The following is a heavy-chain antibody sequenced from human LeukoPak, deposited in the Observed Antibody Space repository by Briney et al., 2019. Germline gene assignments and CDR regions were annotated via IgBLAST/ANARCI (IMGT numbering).Heavy chain of an antibody. CDR1: GGTFSSYA. CDR3: AREAAVAGRSPEYFQH. D-gene: IGHD6-19*01. V-gene: IGHV1-69*05. CDR2: IIPIFGTA. Sequence: GASVKVSCKASGGTFSSYAISWVRPAPGQGLEWMGGIIPIFGTANYAQTFQGRVTITTDESTSTAYMEPSSLRSEDTAVDYCAREAAVAGRSPEYFQHWGQGTLVTVAS. J-gene: IGHJ1*01.